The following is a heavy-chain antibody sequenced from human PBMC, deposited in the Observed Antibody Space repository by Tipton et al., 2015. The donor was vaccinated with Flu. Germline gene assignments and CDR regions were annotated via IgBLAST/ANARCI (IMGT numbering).Heavy chain of an antibody. CDR1: GFTFGNYA. CDR2: IRSKVYGGTT. D-gene: IGHD6-19*01. Sequence: SLRLSCTGSGFTFGNYAVIWFRQAPGKGLEWVSFIRSKVYGGTTEYAASVKGRFTISRDDSKSIAYLQMNSLRAEDTAVYYCAGWIGGRSVFYWGQGALVTVSS. J-gene: IGHJ4*02. CDR3: AGWIGGRSVFY. V-gene: IGHV3-49*03.